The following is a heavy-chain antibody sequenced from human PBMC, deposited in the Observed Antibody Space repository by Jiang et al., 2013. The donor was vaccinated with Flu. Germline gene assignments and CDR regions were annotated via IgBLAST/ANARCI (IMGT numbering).Heavy chain of an antibody. Sequence: KPTQTLTLTCTVSGFSLSNARMGVSWIRQPPGKALEWLAHIFSNDEKSYSTSLKSRLTITKDTSKNQVVLTMTNMDPVDTATYYCAHSLVGWRWGYFDYWGQGTLVTVSS. CDR3: AHSLVGWRWGYFDY. CDR2: IFSNDEK. V-gene: IGHV2-26*01. CDR1: GFSLSNARMG. J-gene: IGHJ4*02. D-gene: IGHD4-23*01.